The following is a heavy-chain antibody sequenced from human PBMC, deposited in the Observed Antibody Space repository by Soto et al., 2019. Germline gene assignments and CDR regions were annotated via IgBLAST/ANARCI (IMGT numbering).Heavy chain of an antibody. CDR1: GYTFTSYG. CDR2: ISAYNGNT. J-gene: IGHJ3*02. V-gene: IGHV1-18*01. Sequence: ASVKVSCKASGYTFTSYGISWVRQAPGQGLEWMGWISAYNGNTNYAQKLQGRVTMTTDTSTSTAYMELRSLRSDDTAVYYCDSLGLEEPHIDAFDIWGQGTMVTVSS. D-gene: IGHD1-26*01. CDR3: DSLGLEEPHIDAFDI.